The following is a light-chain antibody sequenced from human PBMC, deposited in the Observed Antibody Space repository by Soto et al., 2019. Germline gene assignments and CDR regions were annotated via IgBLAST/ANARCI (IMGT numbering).Light chain of an antibody. Sequence: DIQIAQSPSSVSASVGEEFTITCLASHTIMTYLNWYQLKPGKPPRLLIYAASSLQSGVPSRFSGSGSGTDFTLTINSLQPEDFATYSCQQSYNSPQTFGQGTKVDI. CDR2: AAS. CDR1: HTIMTY. V-gene: IGKV1-39*01. CDR3: QQSYNSPQT. J-gene: IGKJ1*01.